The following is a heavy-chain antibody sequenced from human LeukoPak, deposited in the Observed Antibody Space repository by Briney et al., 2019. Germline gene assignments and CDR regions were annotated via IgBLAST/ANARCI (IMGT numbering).Heavy chain of an antibody. V-gene: IGHV3-48*01. CDR2: ISVSRTTT. CDR3: ARGPYGDYDSYYGVDV. J-gene: IGHJ6*02. D-gene: IGHD4-17*01. CDR1: GFTFRDYA. Sequence: PGGSLRLSCAGSGFTFRDYAFHWVRQAPGKGLEWVSYISVSRTTTFYTDSVKGRFTISRDNAKNSLYLQMNSLRVEDTAVYYCARGPYGDYDSYYGVDVWGQGTTVTVS.